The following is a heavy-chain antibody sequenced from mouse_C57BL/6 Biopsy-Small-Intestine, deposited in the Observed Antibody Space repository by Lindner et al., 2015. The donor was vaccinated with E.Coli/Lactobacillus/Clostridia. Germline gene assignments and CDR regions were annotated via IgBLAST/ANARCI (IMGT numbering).Heavy chain of an antibody. Sequence: VQLQESGPELVKPGASVKISCKASGYSFTDYNMNWVKQSNGKSLEWIGVINPNYGTTSYNQKFKGKATLTVDQSSSTAYMQLNSLTSGDSAVYYCARSSDYDYDDAYDYWGQGTTLTVSS. J-gene: IGHJ2*01. CDR3: ARSSDYDYDDAYDY. CDR1: GYSFTDYN. D-gene: IGHD2-4*01. V-gene: IGHV1-39*01. CDR2: INPNYGTT.